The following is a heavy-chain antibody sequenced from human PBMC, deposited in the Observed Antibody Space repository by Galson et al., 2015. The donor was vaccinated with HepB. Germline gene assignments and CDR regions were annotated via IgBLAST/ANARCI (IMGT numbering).Heavy chain of an antibody. J-gene: IGHJ1*01. Sequence: QSGAEVKMPGESLRISCKGSGYTFTAFWITWVRQIPGKGLEWMGRIDPSDSYTDYSPSFRGHVTMSADKSITTAYLQWSSLRASDTAIYYCVSRQYYFASGSVHDVSDHWGQGTLVTVSS. CDR1: GYTFTAFW. CDR2: IDPSDSYT. V-gene: IGHV5-10-1*01. CDR3: VSRQYYFASGSVHDVSDH. D-gene: IGHD3-10*01.